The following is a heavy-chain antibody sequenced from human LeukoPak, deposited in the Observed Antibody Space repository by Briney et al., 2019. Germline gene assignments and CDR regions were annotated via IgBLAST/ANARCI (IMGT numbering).Heavy chain of an antibody. CDR2: ISRSGTNT. V-gene: IGHV3-23*01. CDR1: GFTFSSHA. D-gene: IGHD4-11*01. Sequence: GGSLRLSCAASGFTFSSHAMSWVRQAPGMGLEWAAAISRSGTNTYYVDSVKGRFTISRDSSKNTLHLQMDSLRAEDTAVYYCAKDWPVSGDHYSPFDYWGQGTLVTVSS. J-gene: IGHJ4*02. CDR3: AKDWPVSGDHYSPFDY.